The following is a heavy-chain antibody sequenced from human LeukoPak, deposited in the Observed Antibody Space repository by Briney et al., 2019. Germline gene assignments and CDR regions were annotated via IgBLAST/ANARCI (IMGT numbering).Heavy chain of an antibody. Sequence: PSEALSLTCTVSGGSISSSSYYWGWIRQPPGKGLEWIGSIYYSGSTYYNPSLKSRVTISVDTSKNQFSLKLSSVTAADTAVYYCARHRLGYGIAVAVSAFDIWGQGTMVTVSP. CDR1: GGSISSSSYY. CDR3: ARHRLGYGIAVAVSAFDI. CDR2: IYYSGST. D-gene: IGHD6-19*01. V-gene: IGHV4-39*01. J-gene: IGHJ3*02.